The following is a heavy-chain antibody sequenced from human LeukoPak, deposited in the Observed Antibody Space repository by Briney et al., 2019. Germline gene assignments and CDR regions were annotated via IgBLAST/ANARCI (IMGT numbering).Heavy chain of an antibody. D-gene: IGHD1-26*01. V-gene: IGHV1-2*02. CDR2: INPNSGGT. CDR1: GYTFTGYY. CDR3: ARGRPLMGAAQNAFDI. J-gene: IGHJ3*02. Sequence: ASVKVSCKASGYTFTGYYMHWVRQAPGQGLEWMGWINPNSGGTNYAQKFQGRVTMTRDTSISTAYMELSRLRSDDTAVYYCARGRPLMGAAQNAFDIWGQGTMVTVSS.